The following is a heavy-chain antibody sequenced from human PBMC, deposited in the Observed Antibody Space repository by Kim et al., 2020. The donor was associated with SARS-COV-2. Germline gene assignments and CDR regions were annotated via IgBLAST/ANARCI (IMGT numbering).Heavy chain of an antibody. J-gene: IGHJ4*02. Sequence: NNAQMLQDRVTMTTDTSTSTAYMGLRSLRSDDTAVYYCARDRAVAAPFDYWGQGTLVTVSS. V-gene: IGHV1-18*01. CDR3: ARDRAVAAPFDY. D-gene: IGHD6-19*01.